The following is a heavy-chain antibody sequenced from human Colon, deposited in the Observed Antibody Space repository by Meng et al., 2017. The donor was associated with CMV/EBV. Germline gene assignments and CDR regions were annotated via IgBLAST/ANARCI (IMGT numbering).Heavy chain of an antibody. J-gene: IGHJ5*01. CDR2: INFGGSS. CDR1: SDPITTYY. D-gene: IGHD6-13*01. CDR3: ARQVRGTSWYTWLDF. V-gene: IGHV4-59*08. Sequence: SETLSLTCTVSSDPITTYYWSWIRQSPGKGLEWIGSINFGGSSSYNPSLKSRVTFSVDTSKNKFSLDLTSVTAADTAIYYCARQVRGTSWYTWLDFWGQGTLVTVSS.